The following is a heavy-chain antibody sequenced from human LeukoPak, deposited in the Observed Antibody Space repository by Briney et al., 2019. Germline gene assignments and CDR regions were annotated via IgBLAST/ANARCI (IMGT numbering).Heavy chain of an antibody. CDR2: IYYSGGT. Sequence: PSETLSLTCTVSGGSISSYYWSWIRQPPGKGLEWIGYIYYSGGTNYNPSLKSRVTISVDTSKNQFSLKLSSVTAADTAVYYCARDSQGAFDIWGQGTMVTVSS. CDR1: GGSISSYY. CDR3: ARDSQGAFDI. V-gene: IGHV4-59*01. J-gene: IGHJ3*02.